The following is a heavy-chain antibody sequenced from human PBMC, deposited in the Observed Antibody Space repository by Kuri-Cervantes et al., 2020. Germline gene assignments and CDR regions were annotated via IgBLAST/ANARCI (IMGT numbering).Heavy chain of an antibody. CDR3: AHALIDYYGSGSPFNWFDP. Sequence: SGPTLVKPAQTLTLTCTFSGFSLSTSGVGVGWIRQPPGKALEWLALIYWDDDKRYGPSLKSRLTITKDTFKNQVVLTMTNMDPVDTATYYCAHALIDYYGSGSPFNWFDPWGQGTLVTVSS. CDR1: GFSLSTSGVG. D-gene: IGHD3-10*01. CDR2: IYWDDDK. J-gene: IGHJ5*02. V-gene: IGHV2-5*05.